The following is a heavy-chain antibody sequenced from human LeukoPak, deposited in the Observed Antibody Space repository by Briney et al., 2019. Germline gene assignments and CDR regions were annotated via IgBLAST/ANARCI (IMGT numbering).Heavy chain of an antibody. D-gene: IGHD2-15*01. Sequence: SETLSLTCAVSGGSISSSNWWIWVRQPPGKGLEWIGEIYHSGSTNYNPSLKSRVTISVDKSKNQFSLKLTSVTAADTAVYYCARGPYCSGGSCHFDYWGQGTLVTVSP. CDR3: ARGPYCSGGSCHFDY. J-gene: IGHJ4*02. CDR2: IYHSGST. V-gene: IGHV4-4*02. CDR1: GGSISSSNW.